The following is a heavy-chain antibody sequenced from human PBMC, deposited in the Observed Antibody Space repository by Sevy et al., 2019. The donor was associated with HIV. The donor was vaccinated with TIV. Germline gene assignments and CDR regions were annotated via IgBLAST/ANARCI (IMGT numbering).Heavy chain of an antibody. Sequence: GGSLRLSCAASAFTFSDFYTSWIRQAPGKGLEWVSYISDSGHIKHYEDSVKGRFLISRDNAHNTVHLQMNSLTAEDTADYYCVRGGGRIHDFDYWGRGTLVTVSS. D-gene: IGHD3-16*01. CDR1: AFTFSDFY. CDR2: ISDSGHIK. CDR3: VRGGGRIHDFDY. J-gene: IGHJ4*02. V-gene: IGHV3-11*01.